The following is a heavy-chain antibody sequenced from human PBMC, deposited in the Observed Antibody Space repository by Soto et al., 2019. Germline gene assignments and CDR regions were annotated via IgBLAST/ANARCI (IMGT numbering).Heavy chain of an antibody. D-gene: IGHD5-12*01. CDR3: ARERGASRPFDY. J-gene: IGHJ4*02. CDR1: GYTFTSYD. Sequence: QVQLVQSGAEVKKPGASVKVSCKASGYTFTSYDINWVRQATGQGLEWMGWMNPNSGNTGYAQKLQGRVTMTRNNSISTAYKEQSSLRSEDTAVYYCARERGASRPFDYWGQGTLVTVSS. CDR2: MNPNSGNT. V-gene: IGHV1-8*01.